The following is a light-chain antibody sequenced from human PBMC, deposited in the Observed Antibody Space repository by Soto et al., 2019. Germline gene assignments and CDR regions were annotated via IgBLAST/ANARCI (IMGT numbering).Light chain of an antibody. CDR1: SSNIGNNY. J-gene: IGLJ3*02. CDR2: SNN. CDR3: AAWDDRLSGPV. V-gene: IGLV1-47*02. Sequence: QSVLTQPHSASGTPGQRVTISCSGSSSNIGNNYAFWFQQLPGTAPKLLIYSNNQRPSGVPDRFSGSKSGTSASLAISGLRSEDEVDYYCAAWDDRLSGPVFGGGTKLTV.